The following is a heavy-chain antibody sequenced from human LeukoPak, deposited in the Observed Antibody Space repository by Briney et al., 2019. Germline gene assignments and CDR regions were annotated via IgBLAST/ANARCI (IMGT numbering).Heavy chain of an antibody. D-gene: IGHD3-9*01. V-gene: IGHV1-69*05. CDR2: IIPIFGTA. J-gene: IGHJ5*02. CDR3: ATGGNYDILTGYYIDNWFDP. Sequence: ASVKVSCKASGGTFSSNAISWVRQAPGQGLEWMGRIIPIFGTANYAQKFQGRVTITTDESTSTAYMELSSLRSEDTAVYYCATGGNYDILTGYYIDNWFDPWGQGTLVTVSS. CDR1: GGTFSSNA.